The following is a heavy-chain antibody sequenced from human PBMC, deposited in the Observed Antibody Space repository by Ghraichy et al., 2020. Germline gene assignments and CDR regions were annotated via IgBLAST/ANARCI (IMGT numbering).Heavy chain of an antibody. D-gene: IGHD5-12*01. Sequence: SETLSLTCAVYGGSFSGYYWSWIRQPPGKGLEWIGEINHSGSTNYNPSLKSRVTISVDTSKNQFSLKLSSVTAADTAVYYCARGRYSGYDRWTYYYYYGMDVWGQGTSVTVSS. CDR1: GGSFSGYY. J-gene: IGHJ6*02. CDR3: ARGRYSGYDRWTYYYYYGMDV. CDR2: INHSGST. V-gene: IGHV4-34*01.